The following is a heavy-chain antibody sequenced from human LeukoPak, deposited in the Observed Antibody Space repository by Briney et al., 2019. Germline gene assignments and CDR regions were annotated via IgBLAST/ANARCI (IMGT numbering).Heavy chain of an antibody. V-gene: IGHV4-39*01. J-gene: IGHJ4*02. CDR1: GGSIRTSSYY. CDR2: IFYSGST. D-gene: IGHD1-1*01. CDR3: ARHDMYKTRDCDY. Sequence: SETLSLTCTVSGGSIRTSSYYWGWIRQPPGKGLKWIGSIFYSGSTYYKPSLKSRVSMSVDTSKNQFSLRLTSVTAADTAVYYCARHDMYKTRDCDYWGQGTLVTVSS.